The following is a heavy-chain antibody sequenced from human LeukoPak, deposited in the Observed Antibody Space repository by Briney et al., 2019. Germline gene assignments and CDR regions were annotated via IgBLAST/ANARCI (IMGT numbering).Heavy chain of an antibody. CDR2: IIPIFGTA. CDR1: GGTFSSYA. Sequence: GASVKVSCKASGGTFSSYAISWVRQAPGQGLEWMGGIIPIFGTANYAQKFQGRVTITADESTSTAYMELSSLRSEDTAVYYCASVGAWGDFDYWGQGSLVTVSS. V-gene: IGHV1-69*13. D-gene: IGHD3-3*01. CDR3: ASVGAWGDFDY. J-gene: IGHJ4*02.